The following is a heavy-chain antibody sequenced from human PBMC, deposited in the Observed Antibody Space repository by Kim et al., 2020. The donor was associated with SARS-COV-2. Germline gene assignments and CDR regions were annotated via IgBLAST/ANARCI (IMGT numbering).Heavy chain of an antibody. D-gene: IGHD6-13*01. J-gene: IGHJ4*02. V-gene: IGHV4-34*10. CDR3: ARYLIAAAHASDY. Sequence: YNPSLKSRITMSVDTSKNQFYLKLSSVTAADTAVYYCARYLIAAAHASDYWGQGTLVTVSS.